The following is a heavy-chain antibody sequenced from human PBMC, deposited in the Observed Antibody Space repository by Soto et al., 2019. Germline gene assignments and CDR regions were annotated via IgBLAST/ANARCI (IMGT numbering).Heavy chain of an antibody. V-gene: IGHV4-39*01. CDR3: ARLPSRHLVDY. J-gene: IGHJ4*02. CDR1: GSSINSSGYY. D-gene: IGHD3-3*02. Sequence: SETLSLTCTVSGSSINSSGYYWGWIRQPPGKGLEWIGSMFYGVSTYYNPSLKSLVTVSVDTSKNQFSLNLRSVTAADTAAYYCARLPSRHLVDYWGQGTLVTVSS. CDR2: MFYGVST.